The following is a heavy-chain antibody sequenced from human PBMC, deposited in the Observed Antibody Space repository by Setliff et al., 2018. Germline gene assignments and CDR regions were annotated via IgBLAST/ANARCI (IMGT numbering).Heavy chain of an antibody. J-gene: IGHJ3*01. D-gene: IGHD1-20*01. CDR2: IYYSGST. Sequence: LSLTCTVTGGSISSYYWSWIRQPPGKGLEWIAYIYYSGSTNYNPSLKSRVTISVDTSKNQFSLKLSSVTAADTAVYYCARGNNWEPDAFDVWGQGTMVTVSS. CDR1: GGSISSYY. V-gene: IGHV4-59*01. CDR3: ARGNNWEPDAFDV.